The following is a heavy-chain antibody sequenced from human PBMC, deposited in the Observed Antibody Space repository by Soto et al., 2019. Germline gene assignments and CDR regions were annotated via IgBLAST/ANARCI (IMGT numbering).Heavy chain of an antibody. CDR1: GFRFSTYD. CDR3: ARDRCYDGTCYSASDS. D-gene: IGHD2-15*01. J-gene: IGHJ5*01. Sequence: GGSLRLSCAASGFRFSTYDMDWLRQAPGKGPEWIAYISTTSFTIYYADSVKGRFTISRDNARNSLYLEMNSLRDEDTAVYYCARDRCYDGTCYSASDSWGQGTLVTVSS. CDR2: ISTTSFTI. V-gene: IGHV3-48*02.